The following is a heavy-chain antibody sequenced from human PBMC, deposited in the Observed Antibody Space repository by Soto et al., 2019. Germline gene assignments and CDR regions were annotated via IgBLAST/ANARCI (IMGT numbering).Heavy chain of an antibody. J-gene: IGHJ5*02. CDR1: GYTFTGYH. Sequence: ASVKVSCKASGYTFTGYHVHWVRQAPGQGLEWMGWINTNTGDTNYAQKFQGWVTMTRDTSINTAYVQLSRLRSDDTAVYFCARWVGASNWFDPWGQGTLVTVSS. V-gene: IGHV1-2*04. D-gene: IGHD1-26*01. CDR2: INTNTGDT. CDR3: ARWVGASNWFDP.